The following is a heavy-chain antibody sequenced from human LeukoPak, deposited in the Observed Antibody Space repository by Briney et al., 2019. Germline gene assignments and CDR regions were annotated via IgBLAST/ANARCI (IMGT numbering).Heavy chain of an antibody. J-gene: IGHJ4*02. Sequence: GGSLRLSCAASGFTFSSYLIHWVRQAPGKGLEWVAAINQDGNDKYYLNSVKGRFTISRDNAKTSVFLQMNNLRADDTAVYYCARDLSQGATTDTLGYFDYWGQGALVTVSS. V-gene: IGHV3-7*01. CDR2: INQDGNDK. D-gene: IGHD1-1*01. CDR1: GFTFSSYL. CDR3: ARDLSQGATTDTLGYFDY.